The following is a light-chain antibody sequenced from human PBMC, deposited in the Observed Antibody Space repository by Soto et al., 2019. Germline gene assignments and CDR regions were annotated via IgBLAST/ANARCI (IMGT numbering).Light chain of an antibody. J-gene: IGKJ5*01. V-gene: IGKV3-11*01. CDR3: HQRNT. CDR1: QSVSTY. CDR2: DTT. Sequence: VLTQSPVTLSLSPGDRATLSCRASQSVSTYLAWYRQVPGQPPRLLIYDTTNRAAGIPPRFSGSRSGTDFTLTISSVGPEDFALYYCHQRNTFGQGTRLEIK.